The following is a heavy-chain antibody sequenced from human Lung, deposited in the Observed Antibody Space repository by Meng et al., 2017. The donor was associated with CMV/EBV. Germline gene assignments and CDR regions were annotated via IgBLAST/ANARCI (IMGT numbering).Heavy chain of an antibody. J-gene: IGHJ2*01. CDR3: ARTYDLKGWYFDL. CDR1: GYTFTGYY. Sequence: ASVXVSCKTSGYTFTGYYIHWIRQAPGQGLEWMGWINPDSGVTNYAQKFQGRVTMTRDTSISTAYMELSRLTSDATAVYYCARTYDLKGWYFDLWGRGPLVTVSS. D-gene: IGHD3-3*01. CDR2: INPDSGVT. V-gene: IGHV1-2*02.